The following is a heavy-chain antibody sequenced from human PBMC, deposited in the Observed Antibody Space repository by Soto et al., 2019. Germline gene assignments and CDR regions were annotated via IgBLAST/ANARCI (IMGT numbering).Heavy chain of an antibody. CDR2: FDPEDGET. Sequence: GASVKVSCKVSGYTLTELSMHWVRQAPGKGLEWMGGFDPEDGETIYAQKFQGRVTMTEDTSTDTAYMELSSLRSEDTAVYYCATDIASGRYNGRYWWFDPWGQGTLVTVSS. D-gene: IGHD1-26*01. J-gene: IGHJ5*02. V-gene: IGHV1-24*01. CDR3: ATDIASGRYNGRYWWFDP. CDR1: GYTLTELS.